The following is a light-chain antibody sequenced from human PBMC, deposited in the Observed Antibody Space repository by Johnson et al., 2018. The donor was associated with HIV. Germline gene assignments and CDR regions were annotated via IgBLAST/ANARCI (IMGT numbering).Light chain of an antibody. J-gene: IGLJ1*01. Sequence: QSVLTQPPSVSAAPGQKVTISCSGSSSNIGNNYVSWYQQLPGTAPKLLIYENNKRPSGIPDRFSGSKSGTSATLGITGLQTGDEADYYCGTWDSSLSALYGFETGTKVTVL. CDR3: GTWDSSLSALYG. CDR2: ENN. CDR1: SSNIGNNY. V-gene: IGLV1-51*02.